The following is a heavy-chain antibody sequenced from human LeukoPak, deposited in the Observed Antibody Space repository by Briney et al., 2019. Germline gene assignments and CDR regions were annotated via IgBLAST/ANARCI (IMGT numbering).Heavy chain of an antibody. V-gene: IGHV1-18*01. CDR1: GYTFTSYG. CDR3: ARMRVLVPAAIRGQWLVLDNSADY. J-gene: IGHJ4*02. Sequence: ASVKVSCKASGYTFTSYGISWVRQAPGQGLEWMGWISAYNGNTNYAQKLQGRVTMTTETSTSTAYMELRSLRSDDTAVYYCARMRVLVPAAIRGQWLVLDNSADYWGRGTLVTVSS. CDR2: ISAYNGNT. D-gene: IGHD2-2*02.